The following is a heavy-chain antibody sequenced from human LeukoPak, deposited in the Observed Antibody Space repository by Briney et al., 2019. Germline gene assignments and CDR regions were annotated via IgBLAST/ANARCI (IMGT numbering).Heavy chain of an antibody. CDR2: ISGSGGST. J-gene: IGHJ3*02. Sequence: GGSLRLYCAASGFTFSSYAMSWVRQAPGKGLEWVSAISGSGGSTYYADSVKGRFTISRDNSKNTLYLQMNSLRAEDTAVYYCAKDSGLYSGYDDDAFDIWGQGTMVTVSS. CDR1: GFTFSSYA. CDR3: AKDSGLYSGYDDDAFDI. V-gene: IGHV3-23*01. D-gene: IGHD5-12*01.